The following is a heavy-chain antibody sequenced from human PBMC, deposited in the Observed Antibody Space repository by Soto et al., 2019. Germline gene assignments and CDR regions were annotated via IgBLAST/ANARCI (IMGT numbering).Heavy chain of an antibody. CDR3: AREWGYYYGSGSYYKAALYMDV. V-gene: IGHV3-21*01. D-gene: IGHD3-10*01. Sequence: PGGSLRLSCAASGFTFSSYSMNWVRQAPGKGLEWVSSISSSSSYIYYADSVKGRFTISRDNAKNSLYLQMNSLRAEDTAVYYCAREWGYYYGSGSYYKAALYMDVWGKGTTVTVSS. J-gene: IGHJ6*03. CDR1: GFTFSSYS. CDR2: ISSSSSYI.